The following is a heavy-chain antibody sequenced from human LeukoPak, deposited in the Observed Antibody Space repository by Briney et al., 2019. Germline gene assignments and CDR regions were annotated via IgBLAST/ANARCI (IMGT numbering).Heavy chain of an antibody. D-gene: IGHD3-22*01. V-gene: IGHV4-59*01. CDR1: GGSISSYY. J-gene: IGHJ4*02. CDR2: IYYSGST. CDR3: ARGAWYYYDSSGPKFDY. Sequence: PSETLSLTCTVSGGSISSYYWSWIRQPPGKGLEWIGYIYYSGSTNYNPSLKGRVTISVDTSKNQFSLKLSSVTAADTAVYYCARGAWYYYDSSGPKFDYWGQGTLVTVSS.